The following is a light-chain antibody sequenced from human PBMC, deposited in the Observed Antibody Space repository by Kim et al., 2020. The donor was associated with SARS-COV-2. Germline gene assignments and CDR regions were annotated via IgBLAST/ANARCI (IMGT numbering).Light chain of an antibody. V-gene: IGKV1-5*03. CDR3: QQYGTHST. Sequence: PTSVGNTVTMSCRASQSVGLWLAWYQHKPGQVPKLLIDKSSQIHPGVPSRFVGGGSGTHFTLTITSLQPSDFAVYYCQQYGTHSTFGPGTKVDIK. CDR1: QSVGLW. CDR2: KSS. J-gene: IGKJ1*01.